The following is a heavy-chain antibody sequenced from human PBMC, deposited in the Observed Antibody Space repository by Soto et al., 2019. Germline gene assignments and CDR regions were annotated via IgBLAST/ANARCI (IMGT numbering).Heavy chain of an antibody. CDR3: AKAVARDDY. V-gene: IGHV3-30*18. D-gene: IGHD2-15*01. CDR2: ISYDGSNK. J-gene: IGHJ4*02. CDR1: GFTFSSYG. Sequence: QVQLVESGGGVVQPGRFLRLSCAASGFTFSSYGMHWVRQAPGKGLEWVAVISYDGSNKYYADSVKGRFTISRDNSKNTLYLQMNSLRAEDTAVYYCAKAVARDDYWGQGTLVTVSS.